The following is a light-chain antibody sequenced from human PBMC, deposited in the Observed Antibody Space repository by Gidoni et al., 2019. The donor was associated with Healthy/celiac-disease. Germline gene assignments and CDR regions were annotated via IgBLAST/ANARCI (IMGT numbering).Light chain of an antibody. CDR3: QQRSNWPPWT. Sequence: DIVLTQSPATLSLSPGERATLSCRASQSVSSYLAWYQQKPGQATRLLIYDASNRATGIPARFSGSGSGTDFTLTISSLEPEDFAVYYCQQRSNWPPWTFGQGTKVEIK. J-gene: IGKJ1*01. CDR1: QSVSSY. V-gene: IGKV3-11*01. CDR2: DAS.